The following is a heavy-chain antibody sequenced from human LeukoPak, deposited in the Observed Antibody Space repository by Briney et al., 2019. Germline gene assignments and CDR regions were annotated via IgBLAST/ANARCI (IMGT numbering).Heavy chain of an antibody. D-gene: IGHD3-16*01. CDR2: IVVGSCNT. CDR1: GFTFTKSA. CDR3: AADPAGFGAFDI. V-gene: IGHV1-58*01. Sequence: ASVKVSCKASGFTFTKSAVQWVQQARGQRLECIGWIVVGSCNTDYAQKFQERVTITRDMSTSTAYMELNSLTSEDTAIYYCAADPAGFGAFDIWGHGTMVTVSS. J-gene: IGHJ3*02.